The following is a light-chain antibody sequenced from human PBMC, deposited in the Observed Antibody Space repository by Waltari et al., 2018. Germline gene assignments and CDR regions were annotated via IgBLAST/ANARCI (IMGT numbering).Light chain of an antibody. V-gene: IGLV2-18*02. J-gene: IGLJ2*01. CDR1: NRDIANSNR. CDR2: DVH. Sequence: QSALTQPPSVSGSPGQSVTLSCTGTNRDIANSNRVSWYQQSPGTAPKLIIYDVHNRPSGVSDRFSGSKSGNTASLTISGLQAGDEADYYCSSYTTNTRFFGGGTKVTVL. CDR3: SSYTTNTRF.